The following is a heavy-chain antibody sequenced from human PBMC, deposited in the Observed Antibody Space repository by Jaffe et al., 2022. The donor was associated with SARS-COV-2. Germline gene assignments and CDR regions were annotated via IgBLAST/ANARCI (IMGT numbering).Heavy chain of an antibody. J-gene: IGHJ4*02. Sequence: EVQLVESGGGLVQPGRSLRLSCAASGFTFDDYAMHWVRQAPGKGLEWVSGISWNSGSIGYADSVKGRFTISRDNAKNSLYLQMNSLRAEDTALYYCAKGGYCSGGSCYSLDYWGQGTLVTVSS. D-gene: IGHD2-15*01. CDR1: GFTFDDYA. CDR2: ISWNSGSI. CDR3: AKGGYCSGGSCYSLDY. V-gene: IGHV3-9*01.